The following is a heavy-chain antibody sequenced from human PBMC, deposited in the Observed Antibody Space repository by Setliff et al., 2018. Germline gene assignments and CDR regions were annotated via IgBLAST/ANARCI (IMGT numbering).Heavy chain of an antibody. CDR2: IKSKTDGGTT. Sequence: ETLSLSCAASGFTFSDAWMNWVRQAPGRGLEWVGRIKSKTDGGTTDYAAPVKGRFTISRDDSKNTLYLQMNSLKTEDTAVYYCTTDSGSYGYNYFDYWGQGTLVTVSS. CDR1: GFTFSDAW. CDR3: TTDSGSYGYNYFDY. J-gene: IGHJ4*02. D-gene: IGHD3-16*01. V-gene: IGHV3-15*01.